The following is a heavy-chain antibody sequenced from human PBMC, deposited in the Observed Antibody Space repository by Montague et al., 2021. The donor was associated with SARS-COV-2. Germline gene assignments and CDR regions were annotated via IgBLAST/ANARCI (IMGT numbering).Heavy chain of an antibody. CDR2: IYSSGIT. Sequence: TLSLTCTVSGGSISSGIYYWNWIRQPAGKGLGWIGRIYSSGITNYNPSLESRVTISEDTSKNQFSLKLSSVTAADTAVYFCASHCRRGIAARVSPNGAFDIWGQGTLVTVSS. V-gene: IGHV4-61*02. CDR3: ASHCRRGIAARVSPNGAFDI. J-gene: IGHJ3*02. D-gene: IGHD6-6*01. CDR1: GGSISSGIYY.